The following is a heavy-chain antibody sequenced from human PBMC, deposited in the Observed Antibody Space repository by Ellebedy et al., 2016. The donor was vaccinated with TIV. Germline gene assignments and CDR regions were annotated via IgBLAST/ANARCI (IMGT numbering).Heavy chain of an antibody. Sequence: GESLKISCAASGFPFSRYSVNWVRQAPGKGLEWLSYISSSGSTIYYADSLKGRFTISRDNAGNSLYLQMNSLRAEDTAVYYCARAVKDYYYGLDVWGQGTTVTVSS. CDR3: ARAVKDYYYGLDV. J-gene: IGHJ6*02. V-gene: IGHV3-48*04. CDR2: ISSSGSTI. CDR1: GFPFSRYS.